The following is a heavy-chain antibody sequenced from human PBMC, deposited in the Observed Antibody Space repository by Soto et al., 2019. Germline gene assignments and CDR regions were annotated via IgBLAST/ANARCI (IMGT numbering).Heavy chain of an antibody. CDR2: IYYSGST. J-gene: IGHJ6*02. CDR1: GVSISSSSYY. V-gene: IGHV4-39*01. CDR3: ARAGYGYGYDGDYYYGMDV. Sequence: SETLSLTCTVSGVSISSSSYYWGWIRQPPGKGLEWIGSIYYSGSTYYNPSLKSRVTISVDTSKNQFSLKLSSVTAADTAVYYCARAGYGYGYDGDYYYGMDVWGQGTTVTVSS. D-gene: IGHD5-18*01.